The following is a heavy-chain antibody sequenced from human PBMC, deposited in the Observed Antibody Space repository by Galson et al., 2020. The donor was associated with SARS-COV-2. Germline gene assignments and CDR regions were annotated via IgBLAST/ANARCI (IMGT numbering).Heavy chain of an antibody. D-gene: IGHD1-26*01. CDR1: GFTLSSYW. J-gene: IGHJ4*02. V-gene: IGHV3-74*01. CDR3: ARDDYTDSGRSLDY. CDR2: INGDGSST. Sequence: GGSLRLSCAASGFTLSSYWMHWVRQAPGKGLVWVSRINGDGSSTSYADSVKGRFTISRDNAKNTLYLQMNSLRAEDTAVYYCARDDYTDSGRSLDYWGQGTLVTVSS.